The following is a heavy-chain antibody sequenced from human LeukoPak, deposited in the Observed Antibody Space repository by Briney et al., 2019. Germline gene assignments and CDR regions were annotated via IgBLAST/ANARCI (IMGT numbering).Heavy chain of an antibody. CDR2: INPSGGST. D-gene: IGHD4-17*01. CDR1: GYTFTSYY. J-gene: IGHJ4*02. CDR3: ARDSLYGVVDY. V-gene: IGHV1-46*01. Sequence: ASVKVSCKTSGYTFTSYYIHWVRQAPGQGLEWMGIINPSGGSTSYAQKFQGRVTMTRDTSTSTVYMYPSSLRSEDMAVYYCARDSLYGVVDYWGQGTLVTVSS.